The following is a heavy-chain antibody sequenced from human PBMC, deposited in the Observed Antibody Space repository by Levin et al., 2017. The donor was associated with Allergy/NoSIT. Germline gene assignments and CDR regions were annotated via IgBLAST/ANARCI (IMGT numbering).Heavy chain of an antibody. CDR2: IKQDGSEK. CDR3: ARGRDIVVVPAAFDFDY. V-gene: IGHV3-7*01. CDR1: GFTFSSYW. J-gene: IGHJ4*02. D-gene: IGHD2-2*01. Sequence: PGGSLRLSCAASGFTFSSYWMSWVRQAPGKGLEWVANIKQDGSEKYYVDSVKGRFTISRDNAKNSLYLQMNSLRAEDTAVYYCARGRDIVVVPAAFDFDYWGQGTLVTVSS.